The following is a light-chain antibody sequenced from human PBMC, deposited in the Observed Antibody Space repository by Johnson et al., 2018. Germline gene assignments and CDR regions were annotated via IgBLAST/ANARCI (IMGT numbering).Light chain of an antibody. J-gene: IGLJ1*01. V-gene: IGLV1-51*02. Sequence: QSVLTQPPSVSAAPGQKVTISCSGSSSNIGNNYVSWYQQLPGTATKLLIYENNKRPSGIPDRFSGYKSGTSATLGITGLQTGDEADYYCGTWDSSLRAGNVFGTGTKVTGL. CDR2: ENN. CDR3: GTWDSSLRAGNV. CDR1: SSNIGNNY.